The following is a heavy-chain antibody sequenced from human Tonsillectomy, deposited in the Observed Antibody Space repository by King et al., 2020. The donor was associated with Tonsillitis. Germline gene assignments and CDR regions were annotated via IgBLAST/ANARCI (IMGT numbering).Heavy chain of an antibody. Sequence: QLVQSGAEVKKPGSSVKVSCKASGGTFSSYAISWVRQAPGQGLEWMGGIIPIFGTANYAQKFQGRVTITADKSTSTAYMELSSLRSEDTAVYYCAGGLLGCSSTSCYYYFDYWGQGTLVTVSS. CDR2: IIPIFGTA. D-gene: IGHD2-2*01. CDR1: GGTFSSYA. J-gene: IGHJ4*02. V-gene: IGHV1-69*06. CDR3: AGGLLGCSSTSCYYYFDY.